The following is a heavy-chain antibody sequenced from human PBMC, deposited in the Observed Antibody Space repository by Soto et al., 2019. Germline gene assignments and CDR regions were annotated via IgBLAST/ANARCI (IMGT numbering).Heavy chain of an antibody. V-gene: IGHV3-21*01. CDR1: GFTFSSYS. CDR2: ITSSGSYI. J-gene: IGHJ4*02. CDR3: ERDGDRSSTSCDKGFDY. D-gene: IGHD2-2*01. Sequence: TGGSLRLSCAASGFTFSSYSMNWVRQAPGKGLEWVASITSSGSYIYYADSVKGRFTISRDNSKNTLYLQMNSLRAEDTAVYYCERDGDRSSTSCDKGFDYWGQGTMVTVSS.